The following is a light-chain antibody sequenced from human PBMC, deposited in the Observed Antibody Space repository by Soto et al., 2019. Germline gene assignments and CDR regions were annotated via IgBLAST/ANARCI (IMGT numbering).Light chain of an antibody. CDR2: KAY. J-gene: IGKJ1*01. V-gene: IGKV1-5*03. CDR3: KHYNSYSEA. Sequence: DIPLTQSPSSLCASVGDRVTISCRASQGIRNDLGWYQQKPGKAHKLLIYKAYTLKSGVQSRFSGSGSGTEFTLTISSLQPDDFATYYCKHYNSYSEAFGQGTKVDI. CDR1: QGIRND.